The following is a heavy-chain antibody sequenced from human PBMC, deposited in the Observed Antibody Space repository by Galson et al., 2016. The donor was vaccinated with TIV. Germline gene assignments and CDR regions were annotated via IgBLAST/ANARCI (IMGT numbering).Heavy chain of an antibody. CDR3: ARHNCYDGIYHAFDI. D-gene: IGHD3-22*01. V-gene: IGHV5-51*01. CDR2: LYPGDSHA. J-gene: IGHJ3*02. Sequence: QSGAEVKKPGESLKISCKGSGYSFTSYYIAWVRQMPGKGLEWMGILYPGDSHARYSPSFQGQVTISADKSIRTAYLQWSSLKASDTAIYYCARHNCYDGIYHAFDIWGQGTMVTVSS. CDR1: GYSFTSYY.